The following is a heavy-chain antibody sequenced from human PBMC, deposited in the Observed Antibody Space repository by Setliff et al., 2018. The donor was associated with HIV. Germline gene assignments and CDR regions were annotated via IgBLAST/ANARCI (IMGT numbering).Heavy chain of an antibody. Sequence: PGGSLRLSCTASGFTFSDYWMHWVRRGPGRGLEWVSRIGRDGTVANYADSVKGRFTISRDNARNTLFLQINSLGVEDTALYYCGRDGDYRNGDYDAFEIWGQGTMVTVSS. J-gene: IGHJ3*02. CDR2: IGRDGTVA. CDR1: GFTFSDYW. V-gene: IGHV3-74*01. D-gene: IGHD4-17*01. CDR3: GRDGDYRNGDYDAFEI.